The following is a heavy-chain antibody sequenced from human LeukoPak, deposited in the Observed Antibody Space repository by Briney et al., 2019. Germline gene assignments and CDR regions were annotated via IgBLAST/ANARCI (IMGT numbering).Heavy chain of an antibody. J-gene: IGHJ4*02. CDR3: ARVGRGWDCGGDCHFDY. CDR1: GGSISSYY. V-gene: IGHV4-59*01. D-gene: IGHD2-21*02. CDR2: IYYSGVT. Sequence: SSETLSLTCTVSGGSISSYYWSWIRQPPGKGLEWIGYIYYSGVTNYNPSLKSRVTISVDTSKNQFSLKLSPVTAADTAVYYCARVGRGWDCGGDCHFDYWGQGTLVTVSS.